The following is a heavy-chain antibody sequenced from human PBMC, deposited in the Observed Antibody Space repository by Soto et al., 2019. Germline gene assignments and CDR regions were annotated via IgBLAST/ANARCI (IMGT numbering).Heavy chain of an antibody. CDR3: AALTIFGVVIIPAYYGMDV. Sequence: SETLSLTCTVSGGSISSSSYYWGWIRQPPGKGLEWIGSIYYSGSTYYNPSLKSRVTISVDTSKNQFSLKLSSVTAADTAVYYCAALTIFGVVIIPAYYGMDVWGQGTTVTVSS. J-gene: IGHJ6*02. CDR2: IYYSGST. CDR1: GGSISSSSYY. V-gene: IGHV4-39*01. D-gene: IGHD3-3*01.